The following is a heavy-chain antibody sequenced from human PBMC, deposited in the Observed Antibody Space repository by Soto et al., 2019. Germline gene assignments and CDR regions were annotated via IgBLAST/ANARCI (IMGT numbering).Heavy chain of an antibody. V-gene: IGHV1-46*03. D-gene: IGHD2-2*01. CDR1: GYTFTSYY. CDR2: INPSGGST. J-gene: IGHJ6*03. CDR3: ARLSGYCSSTSHAICYYYYYYMDG. Sequence: ASVKVSCKASGYTFTSYYMHWVRQAPGQGLEWMGIINPSGGSTSYAQKFQGRVTMTRDTSTSTVYMELSSLRSKDTAVYYCARLSGYCSSTSHAICYYYYYYMDGWGKGTTVTVSS.